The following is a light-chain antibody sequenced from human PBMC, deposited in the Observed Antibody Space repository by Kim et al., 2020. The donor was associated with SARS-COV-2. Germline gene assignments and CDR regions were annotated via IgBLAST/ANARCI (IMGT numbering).Light chain of an antibody. CDR3: QQLYSYPRT. J-gene: IGKJ1*01. CDR1: QGISGF. V-gene: IGKV1-9*01. CDR2: PAT. Sequence: DIQLTQSPSFLSASVGDRVTITCRASQGISGFLGWYQQKPGKAPEVLIYPATTLQSGVPPRFSGSGSGTEFTLTISSLQPEDSATYYCQQLYSYPRTFGQGTKVDIK.